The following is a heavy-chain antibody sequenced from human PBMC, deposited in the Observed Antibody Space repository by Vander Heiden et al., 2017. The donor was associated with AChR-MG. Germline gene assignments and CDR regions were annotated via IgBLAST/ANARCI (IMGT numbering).Heavy chain of an antibody. V-gene: IGHV4-34*01. J-gene: IGHJ6*02. CDR1: GGSFRGYY. D-gene: IGHD2-2*01. Sequence: QVQLQQWGAGLLKPSETLSLTCAVYGGSFRGYYWSWIRQPPGKGLEWIGEINHSGSTNYNPSLKSRVTISVDTSKNQFSLKLSSVTAADTAVYYCATGGARYCSSTSCYHYYYYGMDVWGQGTTVTVSS. CDR3: ATGGARYCSSTSCYHYYYYGMDV. CDR2: INHSGST.